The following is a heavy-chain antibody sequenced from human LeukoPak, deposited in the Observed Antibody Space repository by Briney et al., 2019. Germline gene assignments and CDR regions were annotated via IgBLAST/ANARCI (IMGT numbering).Heavy chain of an antibody. CDR1: GFIFTDHW. Sequence: GGSLRLSCVASGFIFTDHWMSWVRQAPGKGLDWVANIKEDESAKFYADSVKGRFTISRDNAKNSVYLEMNNLRVEDTAVYYCARAVDVADYWGRGTLVTVSS. J-gene: IGHJ4*02. V-gene: IGHV3-7*01. CDR3: ARAVDVADY. CDR2: IKEDESAK. D-gene: IGHD3-16*01.